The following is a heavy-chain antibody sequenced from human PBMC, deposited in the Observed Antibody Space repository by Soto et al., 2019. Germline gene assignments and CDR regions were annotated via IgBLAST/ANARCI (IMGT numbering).Heavy chain of an antibody. D-gene: IGHD5-18*01. V-gene: IGHV4-38-2*01. J-gene: IGHJ6*02. Sequence: GSLRLSCAASGFAFSNYAMHWVRQAPGKGLEWIGSIYHSGSTYYNPSLKSRVTISVDTSKNQFSLKLSSVTAADTAVYYCARGRGYSYGYNYYYGMDVWGQGTTVTVSS. CDR2: IYHSGST. CDR3: ARGRGYSYGYNYYYGMDV. CDR1: GFAFSNYA.